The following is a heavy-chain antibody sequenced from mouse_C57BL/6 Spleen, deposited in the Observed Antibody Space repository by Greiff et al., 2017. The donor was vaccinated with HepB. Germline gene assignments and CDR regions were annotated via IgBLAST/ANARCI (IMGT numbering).Heavy chain of an antibody. CDR2: IDPENGEN. V-gene: IGHV14-4*01. D-gene: IGHD4-1*01. CDR1: GFNIKDDY. CDR3: TTETGTDDY. J-gene: IGHJ2*01. Sequence: VQLQHSGAELVRPGASVKLSCTASGFNIKDDYMHWVKQRPEQGLEWIGWIDPENGENEYAAKFQGKATITADTSSNTAYLQLSSLTSEDTAVYYCTTETGTDDYWGQGTTLTVSS.